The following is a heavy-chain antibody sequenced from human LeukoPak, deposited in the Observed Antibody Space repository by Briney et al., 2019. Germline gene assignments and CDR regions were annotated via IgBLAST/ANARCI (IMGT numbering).Heavy chain of an antibody. J-gene: IGHJ3*02. CDR1: GGSISNYY. CDR2: IYYSGDT. Sequence: PSETLSLTCTVSGGSISNYYWSWTRQPPGKGLEWIGYIYYSGDTNYNPSLKSRVTISVDTSKNQFSLKLTSVTAADTAVYYCARESARSQDAFDIWGQGTMVTVSS. D-gene: IGHD4-17*01. V-gene: IGHV4-59*01. CDR3: ARESARSQDAFDI.